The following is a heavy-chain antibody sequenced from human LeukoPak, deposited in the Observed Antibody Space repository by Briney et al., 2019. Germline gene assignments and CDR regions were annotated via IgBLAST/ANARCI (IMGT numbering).Heavy chain of an antibody. CDR3: ARHKALHKGDAFDI. CDR2: IHYTGRA. V-gene: IGHV4-59*08. CDR1: GGSISGYY. J-gene: IGHJ3*02. Sequence: SESLSLTCTVPGGSISGYYCISSRQPPGKGLEWIAYIHYTGRANYSPSFKSRATISVDTSKNQFSLRLSSVTTADTGVYYCARHKALHKGDAFDIWGQGAMVTVSS.